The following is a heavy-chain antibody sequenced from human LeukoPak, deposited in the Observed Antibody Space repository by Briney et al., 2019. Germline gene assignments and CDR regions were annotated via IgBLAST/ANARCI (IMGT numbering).Heavy chain of an antibody. CDR1: EFTFSNCA. Sequence: GGSLRLSCAASEFTFSNCAMSWVRQTPGEGLEWVSGISGDGDSRYYADSVNGRFTISRDNSKNTLYLQMNSLRAEDTALYYCAKVAGSSGWYGGNAFDIWGQGTMVTVSS. V-gene: IGHV3-23*01. D-gene: IGHD6-19*01. CDR2: ISGDGDSR. CDR3: AKVAGSSGWYGGNAFDI. J-gene: IGHJ3*02.